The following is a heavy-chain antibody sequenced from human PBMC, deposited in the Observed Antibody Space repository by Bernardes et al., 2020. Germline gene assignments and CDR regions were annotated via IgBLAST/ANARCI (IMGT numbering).Heavy chain of an antibody. V-gene: IGHV1-69*06. J-gene: IGHJ3*02. CDR2: IIPIFGTA. Sequence: SVKVSCKASGGTFSSYAISWVRQAPGQGLEWMGGIIPIFGTANYAQKFQGRVTITADKSTSTAYMELSSLRSEDTAVYYCARGRFVVVPAAIPNDAFDIWGQGTMVTVSS. CDR1: GGTFSSYA. CDR3: ARGRFVVVPAAIPNDAFDI. D-gene: IGHD2-2*01.